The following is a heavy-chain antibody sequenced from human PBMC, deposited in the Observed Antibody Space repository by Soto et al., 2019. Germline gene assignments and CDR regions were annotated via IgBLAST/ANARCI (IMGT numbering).Heavy chain of an antibody. CDR2: INHSGST. J-gene: IGHJ5*02. D-gene: IGHD3-10*01. CDR1: GGSFSGYY. V-gene: IGHV4-34*01. Sequence: SETLSLTCAVYGGSFSGYYWSWIRQPPGKGLEWIGEINHSGSTNYNPSLKSRVTISVETSKNQFSLKLSSVTAADTAVYYCARGGKVSYGSGSYYNWFDPWGQGTLATVSS. CDR3: ARGGKVSYGSGSYYNWFDP.